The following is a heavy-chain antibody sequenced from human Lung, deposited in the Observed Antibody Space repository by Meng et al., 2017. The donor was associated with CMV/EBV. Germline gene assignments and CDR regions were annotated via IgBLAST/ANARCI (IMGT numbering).Heavy chain of an antibody. D-gene: IGHD2-15*01. J-gene: IGHJ4*02. CDR1: GFTFSAYS. V-gene: IGHV3-21*01. Sequence: ELQLVESGGXXXXPGGSMRLSCAASGFTFSAYSINWVRQASGKGPEWVASISDDSGFIYYADSVRGRFTVSRDNAKNSVYLHMSSLRAEDTAIYYCALIVKWGQGTLVTVSS. CDR3: ALIVK. CDR2: ISDDSGFI.